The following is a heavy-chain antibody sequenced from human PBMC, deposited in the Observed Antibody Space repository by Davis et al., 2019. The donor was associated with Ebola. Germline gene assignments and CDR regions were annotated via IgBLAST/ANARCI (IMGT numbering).Heavy chain of an antibody. CDR1: GGSFLNYY. CDR2: INHSGSTT. D-gene: IGHD6-13*01. V-gene: IGHV4-34*01. Sequence: SETLSLTCDVHGGSFLNYYWTWIRQAPGKGLEWIAEINHSGSTTNYNPSLKSRVTISAESSKNQFSLNLTSVTAADSAVYYCARRGTSSWYAGWFDPWGQGTLVTVSS. CDR3: ARRGTSSWYAGWFDP. J-gene: IGHJ5*02.